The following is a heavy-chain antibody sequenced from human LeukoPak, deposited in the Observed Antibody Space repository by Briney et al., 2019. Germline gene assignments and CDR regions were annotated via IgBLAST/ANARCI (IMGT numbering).Heavy chain of an antibody. V-gene: IGHV1-24*01. CDR2: SDPEDGER. D-gene: IGHD5-18*01. CDR1: GKTLSDLS. Sequence: ASVKVSCKVSGKTLSDLSIHWLRQPPGKGLEWLGGSDPEDGERIYAQMFQGRVTMTEDTSIDTAYMELSSLRSADTAVYYCVTGFTTMAVDYFDYWGQGTLVTVSP. CDR3: VTGFTTMAVDYFDY. J-gene: IGHJ4*02.